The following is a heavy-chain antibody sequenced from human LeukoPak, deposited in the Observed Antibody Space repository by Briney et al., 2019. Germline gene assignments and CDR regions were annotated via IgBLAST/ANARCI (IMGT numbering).Heavy chain of an antibody. Sequence: SQTLSLTCAISGDSVSRNSAAWNWIRQSPSRGLEWLGRTYYRSKWYNDYAVSVKSRITINPDTSKNQFSLQLNSVTPEDTAVYYCARDAVGYSSSWTPFDYWGQGTLVTVSS. CDR2: TYYRSKWYN. J-gene: IGHJ4*02. CDR1: GDSVSRNSAA. V-gene: IGHV6-1*01. CDR3: ARDAVGYSSSWTPFDY. D-gene: IGHD6-13*01.